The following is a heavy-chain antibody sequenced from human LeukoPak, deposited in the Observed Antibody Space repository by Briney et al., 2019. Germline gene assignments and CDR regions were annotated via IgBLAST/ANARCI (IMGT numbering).Heavy chain of an antibody. J-gene: IGHJ4*02. CDR2: IKQDGSEK. CDR3: ARGSSGYYHATLDY. V-gene: IGHV3-7*01. CDR1: GFTFSTYW. Sequence: GGSLRLSCAASGFTFSTYWMSWVRQAPGKGLEWVANIKQDGSEKYYVDSVKGRFTISRDNAKNSLYLQMNSLRAEDTAVYYCARGSSGYYHATLDYWGQGTLVTVSS. D-gene: IGHD3-22*01.